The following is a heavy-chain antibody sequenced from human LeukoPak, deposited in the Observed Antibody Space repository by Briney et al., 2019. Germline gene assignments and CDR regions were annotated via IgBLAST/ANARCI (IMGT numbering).Heavy chain of an antibody. CDR2: IGSGGYR. CDR3: AKKLPDASSYFDF. CDR1: GLTLSNYD. D-gene: IGHD6-6*01. J-gene: IGHJ4*02. V-gene: IGHV3-23*01. Sequence: PGGSLRLSCVASGLTLSNYDTTWVRQAPRKGLEYVSSIGSGGYRFYGGSVKGRFSISRDNSQNTVYLQMNSLRGEDTAIYFCAKKLPDASSYFDFWGQGILVTVSS.